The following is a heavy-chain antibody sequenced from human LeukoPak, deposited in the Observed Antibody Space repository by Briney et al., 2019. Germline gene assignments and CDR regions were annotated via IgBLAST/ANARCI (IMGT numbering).Heavy chain of an antibody. CDR1: GFTFSSYW. CDR2: INTDGSST. D-gene: IGHD5-24*01. Sequence: GGSLRLSCAASGFTFSSYWMHWVRQAPGKGLLWVSSINTDGSSTSYADSVKGRFTISRENAKNTLYLQMNSLRAEDTAVYYCARDSRDGAYWGQGTPVTVSS. J-gene: IGHJ4*02. V-gene: IGHV3-74*01. CDR3: ARDSRDGAY.